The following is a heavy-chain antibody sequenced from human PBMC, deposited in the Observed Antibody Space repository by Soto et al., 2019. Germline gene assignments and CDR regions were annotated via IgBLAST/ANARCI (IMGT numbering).Heavy chain of an antibody. CDR3: AKGRQWELTLDY. CDR2: ISSGGNT. J-gene: IGHJ4*02. Sequence: SGGSLRLSCAASGFTFTNYAMSWVRQAPGKGLEWVSAISSGGNTYYADSVKGRFTISRDNSKNTLFLQMNSLRAEDTAVYDCAKGRQWELTLDYWGKGTLGTGS. D-gene: IGHD1-26*01. CDR1: GFTFTNYA. V-gene: IGHV3-23*01.